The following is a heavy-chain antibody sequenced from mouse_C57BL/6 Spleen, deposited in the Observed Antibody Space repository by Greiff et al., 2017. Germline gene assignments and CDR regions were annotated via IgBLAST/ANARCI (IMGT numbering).Heavy chain of an antibody. V-gene: IGHV1-22*01. CDR3: AGGGRGYGYAWFEY. Sequence: VQLQQSGPELVKPGASVKMSCKASGYTFTDYNMHWVKQSHGKSLEWIGYINPNNGGTSYNQKFKGKATLTVNKSSSTAYMELRSLTSEDSAVYYGAGGGRGYGYAWFEYWGQGTLVTVSA. CDR2: INPNNGGT. J-gene: IGHJ3*01. CDR1: GYTFTDYN. D-gene: IGHD2-2*01.